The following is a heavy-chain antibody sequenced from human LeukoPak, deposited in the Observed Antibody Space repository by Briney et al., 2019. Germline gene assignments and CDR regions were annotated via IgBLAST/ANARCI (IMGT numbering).Heavy chain of an antibody. V-gene: IGHV4-59*01. J-gene: IGHJ4*02. CDR1: GGSISSYY. Sequence: SETLSLTCTVSGGSISSYYWSWIRQPPGKGLEWIGYIYYSGSTKYNPSLKSRVTISVDTSKNQFSLKLSSVTAADTAVYYCARSPYYYDLVDYWGQGTLVTVSS. CDR2: IYYSGST. CDR3: ARSPYYYDLVDY. D-gene: IGHD3-22*01.